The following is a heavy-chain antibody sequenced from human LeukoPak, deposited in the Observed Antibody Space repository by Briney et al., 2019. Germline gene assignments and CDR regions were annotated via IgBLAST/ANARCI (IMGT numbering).Heavy chain of an antibody. CDR3: ARELAGYVDDDCFDY. Sequence: GASVKVSCKASGGTFSSYAISWVRQAPGQVLEWMGRIIPILGIANYAQKFQGRVTITADKSTSTAYMELSSLRSEDTAVYYCARELAGYVDDDCFDYWGQGTLVTVSS. CDR1: GGTFSSYA. CDR2: IIPILGIA. J-gene: IGHJ4*02. D-gene: IGHD4-17*01. V-gene: IGHV1-69*04.